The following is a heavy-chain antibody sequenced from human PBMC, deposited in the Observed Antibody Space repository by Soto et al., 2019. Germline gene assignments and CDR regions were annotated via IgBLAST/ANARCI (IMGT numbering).Heavy chain of an antibody. D-gene: IGHD4-17*01. CDR2: IITLFGTA. Sequence: VQLMQSGAEVQQPGSSVKVSCKASGGTFSSHSINWVRQAPGQGLEWMGGIITLFGTANYAQTFQGRVTITADQSTSTAYMELNSLISDDTAVYYCAREVGYGDFSAALLDWGQGTLVTVSS. V-gene: IGHV1-69*01. J-gene: IGHJ4*02. CDR3: AREVGYGDFSAALLD. CDR1: GGTFSSHS.